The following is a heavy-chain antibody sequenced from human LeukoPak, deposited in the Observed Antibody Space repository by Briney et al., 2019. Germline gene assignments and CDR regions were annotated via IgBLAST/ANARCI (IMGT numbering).Heavy chain of an antibody. V-gene: IGHV4-59*01. CDR3: ARGYDLWSGRPHAFDI. CDR1: GGSISSYY. Sequence: PSETLSLTCTVSGGSISSYYWSWIRQPPGKGLEWIGYIYYSGSTNYNPSLKSRVTISVDTSKNQFSLKLSSVTAADTAVYYCARGYDLWSGRPHAFDIWGQGTMVTVSS. J-gene: IGHJ3*02. CDR2: IYYSGST. D-gene: IGHD3-3*01.